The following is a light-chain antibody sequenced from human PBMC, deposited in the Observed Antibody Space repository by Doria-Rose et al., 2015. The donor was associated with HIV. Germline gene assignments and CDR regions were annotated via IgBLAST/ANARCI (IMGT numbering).Light chain of an antibody. V-gene: IGKV3-20*01. J-gene: IGKJ1*01. Sequence: TQSPGTLSLSPGERATLSCRASQSFSSTYLAWYQQKPGQAPSLPIYDGSTRATGTPDRFSASGSGTDFTRTINRLEPEDFALYYCHQCGTSWTFGQGTKVEI. CDR2: DGS. CDR1: QSFSSTY. CDR3: HQCGTSWT.